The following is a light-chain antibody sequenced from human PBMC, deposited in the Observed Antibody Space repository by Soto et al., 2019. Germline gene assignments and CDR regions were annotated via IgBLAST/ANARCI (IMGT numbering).Light chain of an antibody. CDR2: DGR. V-gene: IGLV2-23*03. Sequence: QSALTQPASVSGSPGQSITISCTGTSSDVGRYNLVSWYQQYPDKAPKLMIYDGRERSSGVSNRFSGSKSGNTASLTISGLQAEDEADYYCSSYAGSSTFVVFGGGTKLTVL. CDR1: SSDVGRYNL. CDR3: SSYAGSSTFVV. J-gene: IGLJ2*01.